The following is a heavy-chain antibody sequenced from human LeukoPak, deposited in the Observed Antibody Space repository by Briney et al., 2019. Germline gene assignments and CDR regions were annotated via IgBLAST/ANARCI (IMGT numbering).Heavy chain of an antibody. CDR1: GFTFSSYG. Sequence: PGGSLRLSCAASGFTFSSYGMNWVRQAPGKGLEWVSVIYSGDSTSYADSVKGRFTISRDHSKNMLYLQMNSLRAEDTAVYYCARGYCSGGGCSHDSWGQGTLVTVSS. J-gene: IGHJ5*01. CDR2: IYSGDST. D-gene: IGHD2-15*01. CDR3: ARGYCSGGGCSHDS. V-gene: IGHV3-66*01.